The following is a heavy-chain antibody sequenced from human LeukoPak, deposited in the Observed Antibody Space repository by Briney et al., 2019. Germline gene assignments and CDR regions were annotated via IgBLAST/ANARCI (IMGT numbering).Heavy chain of an antibody. CDR1: GYTFTSYD. J-gene: IGHJ6*02. Sequence: VSVKVSCKASGYTFTSYDINWVRQATGQGLKWMGWMNPNSGNTGYAQKFQGRVTMTRNTSISTAYMELSSLRSEDTAVYYCARNGAVAGKYYYYGMGVWGQGTTVTVSS. CDR2: MNPNSGNT. D-gene: IGHD6-19*01. V-gene: IGHV1-8*01. CDR3: ARNGAVAGKYYYYGMGV.